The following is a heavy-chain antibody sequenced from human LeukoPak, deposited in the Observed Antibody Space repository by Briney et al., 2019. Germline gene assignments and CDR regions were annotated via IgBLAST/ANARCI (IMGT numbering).Heavy chain of an antibody. CDR1: GGSISSSSSYY. CDR3: GRVRRGNYYYYYMDV. J-gene: IGHJ6*03. V-gene: IGHV4-39*01. Sequence: PSETLPLTCTVSGGSISSSSSYYWGWIRQPPGKGLEWIGSIFYNGDTYYNPSLKSRVTISVDTSEMQFSLKLTSVTDADTAVYYCGRVRRGNYYYYYMDVWGKGTTVIVSS. CDR2: IFYNGDT.